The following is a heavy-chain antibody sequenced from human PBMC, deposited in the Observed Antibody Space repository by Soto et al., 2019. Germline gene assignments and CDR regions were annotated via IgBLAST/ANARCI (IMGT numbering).Heavy chain of an antibody. V-gene: IGHV4-39*07. CDR2: IYYSGST. CDR1: GGSISSSSYY. Sequence: LSLTCTVSGGSISSSSYYWGWIRQPPGKGLEWIGSIYYSGSTYYNPSLKSRVTISVDTSKNQFSLKLSSVTAADTAVYYCARLDYYASSGYLDFGPKWGQGTLVTVSP. CDR3: ARLDYYASSGYLDFGPK. D-gene: IGHD3-22*01. J-gene: IGHJ4*02.